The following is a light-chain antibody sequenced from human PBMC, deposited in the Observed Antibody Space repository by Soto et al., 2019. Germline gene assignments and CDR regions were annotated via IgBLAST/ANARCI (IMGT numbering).Light chain of an antibody. Sequence: EIVLTQSPGTLSLSPGERATLSCRASQSVSSSYLAWYPQKPCQAPRLLIYGASSRATGIPDRFSGSGSGTDFTLTISRLEPEDFAVYYCQQYGSSPRTFGQGTRLEIK. CDR3: QQYGSSPRT. CDR2: GAS. J-gene: IGKJ5*01. CDR1: QSVSSSY. V-gene: IGKV3-20*01.